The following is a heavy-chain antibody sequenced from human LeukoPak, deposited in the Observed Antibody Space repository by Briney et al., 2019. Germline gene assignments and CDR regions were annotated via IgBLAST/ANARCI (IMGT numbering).Heavy chain of an antibody. J-gene: IGHJ3*02. CDR2: INSDGSST. Sequence: GGSLRLSCAASGFTFSNYWMHWVRQAPGKGLVWVSHINSDGSSTSYADSVKGRFTISRDNAKNSLYLQMNSLRAEDTAVYYCARGYYDSSAYYFLDAFDIWGQGTMVTVSS. CDR1: GFTFSNYW. V-gene: IGHV3-74*01. D-gene: IGHD3-22*01. CDR3: ARGYYDSSAYYFLDAFDI.